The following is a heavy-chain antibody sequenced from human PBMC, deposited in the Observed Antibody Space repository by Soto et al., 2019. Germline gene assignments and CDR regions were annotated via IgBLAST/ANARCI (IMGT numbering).Heavy chain of an antibody. CDR3: ARDFIAAAHGGLRHFDY. Sequence: GGSLRLSCAASGFTFSSYGMHWVRQAPGKGLEWVAVIWYDGSNKYYADSVKGRFTISRDNSKNTLYLQMNSLRAEDTAVYYCARDFIAAAHGGLRHFDYWGRGTLVTVSS. V-gene: IGHV3-33*01. CDR1: GFTFSSYG. D-gene: IGHD6-13*01. CDR2: IWYDGSNK. J-gene: IGHJ4*02.